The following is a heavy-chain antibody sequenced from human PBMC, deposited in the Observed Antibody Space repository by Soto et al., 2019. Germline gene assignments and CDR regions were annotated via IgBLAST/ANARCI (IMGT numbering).Heavy chain of an antibody. Sequence: GSLRLSCAASGFTFSSYAMSWVRQAPGKGLEWIGEIYHSGSTNYNPSLKSRVTISVDKSKNQFSLKLSSVTAADTAVYYCATHDDCSGGSCYEKTAKDYWGQGTLVTVSS. CDR3: ATHDDCSGGSCYEKTAKDY. J-gene: IGHJ4*02. V-gene: IGHV4-4*02. CDR2: IYHSGST. CDR1: GFTFSSYAM. D-gene: IGHD2-15*01.